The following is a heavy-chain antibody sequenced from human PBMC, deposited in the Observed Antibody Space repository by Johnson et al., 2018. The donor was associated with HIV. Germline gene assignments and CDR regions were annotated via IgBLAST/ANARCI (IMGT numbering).Heavy chain of an antibody. CDR1: GFTFSSYW. J-gene: IGHJ3*01. V-gene: IGHV3-74*01. D-gene: IGHD3-16*01. Sequence: VQLVESGGGLVQPGGSLRLSCAASGFTFSSYWMHWVRQAPGKGLVWVSRINSDGSGTSHADSVKGRFTISRDNARNTLFLEMKSLRAEDTAVYYCVRTSCTGARCLGYDPFDVWGQGTMVTVSS. CDR2: INSDGSGT. CDR3: VRTSCTGARCLGYDPFDV.